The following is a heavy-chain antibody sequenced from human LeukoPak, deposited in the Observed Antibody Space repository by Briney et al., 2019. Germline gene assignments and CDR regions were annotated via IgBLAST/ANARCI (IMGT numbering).Heavy chain of an antibody. CDR1: GGSISSSSYY. CDR3: AKSNGYGLIDY. Sequence: PSETLSLTCTVSGGSISSSSYYWGWIRQPPGKGLEWIGSIYYSGSTYYNPALKSQFNISVDTSKNQFSLKLSSVTAADTAMYYCAKSNGYGLIDYWGQGTLITVSS. V-gene: IGHV4-39*01. CDR2: IYYSGST. J-gene: IGHJ4*02. D-gene: IGHD5-12*01.